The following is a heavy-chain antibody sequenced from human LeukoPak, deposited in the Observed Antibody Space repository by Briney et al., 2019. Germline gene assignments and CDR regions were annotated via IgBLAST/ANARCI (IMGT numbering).Heavy chain of an antibody. CDR2: ISGSGGST. CDR3: AKDLADSSSWYWAYYFDY. Sequence: GGSLRLSCAASGFTFSSYAMSWVRQAPGKGLEWVSAISGSGGSTYYADSVKGRFTISRDNSKNTLYLQMNSLRAEDTAVYYCAKDLADSSSWYWAYYFDYWGQGTLVTVSS. V-gene: IGHV3-23*01. J-gene: IGHJ4*02. CDR1: GFTFSSYA. D-gene: IGHD6-13*01.